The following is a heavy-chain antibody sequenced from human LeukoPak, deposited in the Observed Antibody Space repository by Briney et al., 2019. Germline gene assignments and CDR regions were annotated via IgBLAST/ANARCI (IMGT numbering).Heavy chain of an antibody. Sequence: GESLKISCKGSGYSFTSYWISWVRQMPGKGLEWMGRIDPSDSYTNYSPSFQGHVTISADKSISTAYLQWSSLKASDTAVYYCARALYYSSGYFFFDYWGQGILVTVSS. CDR3: ARALYYSSGYFFFDY. CDR2: IDPSDSYT. CDR1: GYSFTSYW. D-gene: IGHD3-22*01. V-gene: IGHV5-10-1*01. J-gene: IGHJ4*02.